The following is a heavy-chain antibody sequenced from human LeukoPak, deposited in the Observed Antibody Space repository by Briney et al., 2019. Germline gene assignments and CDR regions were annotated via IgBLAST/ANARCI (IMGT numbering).Heavy chain of an antibody. V-gene: IGHV3-30*02. D-gene: IGHD1-26*01. CDR3: AKDRGASTTGGYFEY. Sequence: QSGGSLRLSCAASGFSFSGFAMHWIRQAPGKGLEWVAFIRYDGSEKYHADSVKGRLTISRDNSKKTLYLQMNSLRGEDTAVYYCAKDRGASTTGGYFEYWGQGAPVIVSS. CDR2: IRYDGSEK. J-gene: IGHJ1*01. CDR1: GFSFSGFA.